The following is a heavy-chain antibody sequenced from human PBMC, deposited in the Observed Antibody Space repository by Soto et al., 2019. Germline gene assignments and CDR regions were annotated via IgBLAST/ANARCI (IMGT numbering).Heavy chain of an antibody. D-gene: IGHD3-16*01. J-gene: IGHJ4*02. CDR3: ARVNSPVKWGIDY. CDR2: IYYSGST. CDR1: GGSVSSGSYY. V-gene: IGHV4-61*01. Sequence: SETLSLTCTVSGGSVSSGSYYWSWIRQPPGKGLEWIGYIYYSGSTNYNPSLKSRVTISVDTSKNQFSLKLSSVTAADTAVYYCARVNSPVKWGIDYWGQGTLVTVSS.